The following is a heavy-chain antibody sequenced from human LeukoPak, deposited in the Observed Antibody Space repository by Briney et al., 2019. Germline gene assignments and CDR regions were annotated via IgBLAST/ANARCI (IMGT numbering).Heavy chain of an antibody. D-gene: IGHD2-15*01. V-gene: IGHV4-59*08. J-gene: IGHJ6*02. Sequence: SETLSLTCTVSPDSTTSNFWSWVRQPPGQALEWIGYINYSGSTNYHPSLKSRVTISVDTSKNQFSLKLSSVTAADTAVYYCARGVVAANYYYYGMDVWGQGTTVTVSS. CDR3: ARGVVAANYYYYGMDV. CDR2: INYSGST. CDR1: PDSTTSNF.